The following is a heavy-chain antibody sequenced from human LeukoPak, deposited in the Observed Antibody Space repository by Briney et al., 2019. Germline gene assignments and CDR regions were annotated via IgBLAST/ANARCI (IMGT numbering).Heavy chain of an antibody. CDR1: GFTLSSYG. V-gene: IGHV3-30*18. J-gene: IGHJ4*02. CDR3: AKPVILPGYYSAPPYFDY. D-gene: IGHD3-9*01. CDR2: ISYDGSNK. Sequence: GGSLRLSCAASGFTLSSYGMHWVRQAPGKGLEWVAVISYDGSNKYYADSVKGRFTISRDNSKNTLYLQMNSLRAEDTAVYYCAKPVILPGYYSAPPYFDYWGQGTLVTASS.